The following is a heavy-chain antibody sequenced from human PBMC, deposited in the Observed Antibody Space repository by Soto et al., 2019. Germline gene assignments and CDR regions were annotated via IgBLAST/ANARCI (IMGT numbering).Heavy chain of an antibody. CDR2: ISPYTGNT. V-gene: IGHV1-18*01. CDR1: GYIFVNYG. J-gene: IGHJ6*02. CDR3: VMVDNYVTPTPQDV. Sequence: QVQLVQSGDEVKKPGASVKVSCKASGYIFVNYGIAGVRQAPGQGLEWMGWISPYTGNTHSATKVQGRLTMTTDTSTTTAYMDLRSLTSDDTAVYYCVMVDNYVTPTPQDVWGQGTTVTVSS. D-gene: IGHD3-16*01.